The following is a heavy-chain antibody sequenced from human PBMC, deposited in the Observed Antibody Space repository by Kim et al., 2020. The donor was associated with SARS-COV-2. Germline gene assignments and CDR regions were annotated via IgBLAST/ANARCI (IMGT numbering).Heavy chain of an antibody. J-gene: IGHJ4*02. V-gene: IGHV1-3*01. D-gene: IGHD3-22*01. CDR2: ISGDNGDT. CDR1: GYTFTHYA. CDR3: ARGAGGYAGYILDD. Sequence: ASVKVSCKTSGYTFTHYAMHWVRQAPGQRLEWMGYISGDNGDTKYSQKFQGRVTITRDTSATTAYMELSRLTSEDTAVYYCARGAGGYAGYILDDWGQATLAIVS.